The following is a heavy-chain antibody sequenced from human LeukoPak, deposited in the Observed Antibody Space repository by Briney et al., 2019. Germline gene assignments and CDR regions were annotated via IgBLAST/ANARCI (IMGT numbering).Heavy chain of an antibody. V-gene: IGHV3-53*01. D-gene: IGHD6-13*01. Sequence: GGSLRLSCAASGFTVSSNYMSWVRQAPGKGLEWVSVIYSGGSTYYADSVKGRFTISRDNSKNTLYLQMNSLRAEDTAVYYCARGSSDSSSWYVLYYWGQGTLVTVSS. CDR3: ARGSSDSSSWYVLYY. CDR1: GFTVSSNY. J-gene: IGHJ4*02. CDR2: IYSGGST.